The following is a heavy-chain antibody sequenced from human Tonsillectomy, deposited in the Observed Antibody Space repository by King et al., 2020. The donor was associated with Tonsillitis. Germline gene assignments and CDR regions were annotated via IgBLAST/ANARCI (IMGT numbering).Heavy chain of an antibody. D-gene: IGHD3-16*02. J-gene: IGHJ4*02. V-gene: IGHV4-30-4*07. CDR2: IYYSGST. CDR3: ARAVLDTIGGVIVQFDY. Sequence: QLQESGPGLVKPSQTLSLTCAVSGGSISSGGYSWSWIRQPPGKGLEWIGNIYYSGSTYYNPSLKSRVTISVDTSKNQFSLKLSSVTAADTAVYYCARAVLDTIGGVIVQFDYGARGPWSPSPQ. CDR1: GGSISSGGYS.